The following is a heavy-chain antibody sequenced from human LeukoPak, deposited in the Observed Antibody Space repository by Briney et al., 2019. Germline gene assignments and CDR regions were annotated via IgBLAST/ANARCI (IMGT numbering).Heavy chain of an antibody. CDR2: IYSGGST. CDR1: GFTVSSNY. V-gene: IGHV3-53*01. D-gene: IGHD3-3*01. CDR3: ARDGPHYDLDYHYGMDV. J-gene: IGHJ6*02. Sequence: HPGGSLRLSCAASGFTVSSNYMSWVRQAPGKGLEWVSVIYSGGSTYYADSVKGRFTISRDNSKNTLYLQMNSLRAEDTAVYYCARDGPHYDLDYHYGMDVWGQGTTVTVSS.